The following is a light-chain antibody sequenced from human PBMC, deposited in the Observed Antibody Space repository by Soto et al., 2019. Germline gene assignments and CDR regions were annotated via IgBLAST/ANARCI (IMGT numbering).Light chain of an antibody. CDR3: SSYTGTFSLV. CDR2: EVS. CDR1: SSDVGGYNY. Sequence: QSALTQPASVSGSPGQSTTISCTGTSSDVGGYNYVSWYQQHPGKAPKLMIYEVSNRPSGVSNRFSGSKSGNMASLTISGLQAEDEADYYCSSYTGTFSLVFGGGTKLTVL. V-gene: IGLV2-14*01. J-gene: IGLJ2*01.